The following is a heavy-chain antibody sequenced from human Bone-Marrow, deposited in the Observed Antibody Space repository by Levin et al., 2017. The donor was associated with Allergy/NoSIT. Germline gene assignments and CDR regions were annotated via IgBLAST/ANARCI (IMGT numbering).Heavy chain of an antibody. CDR2: MNPNSGNT. CDR3: ARERTYYYGSGSYYYYYGMDV. V-gene: IGHV1-8*01. D-gene: IGHD3-10*01. Sequence: GESLKISCKASGSTFTSYDINWVRQATGQGLEWMGWMNPNSGNTGYAQKFQGRVTMTRNTSISTAYMELSSLRSEDTAVYYCARERTYYYGSGSYYYYYGMDVWGQGTTVTVSS. CDR1: GSTFTSYD. J-gene: IGHJ6*02.